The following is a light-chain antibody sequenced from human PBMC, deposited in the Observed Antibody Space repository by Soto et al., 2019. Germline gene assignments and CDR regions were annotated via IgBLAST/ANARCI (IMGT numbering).Light chain of an antibody. V-gene: IGKV1-5*03. CDR2: KAS. J-gene: IGKJ5*01. Sequence: DIQITQSPSTLSSSVGDRVTITCRASQSISSWLAWYQQKPGKAPKLLIYKASSLQSGVPSRFSGSRSGTDFTLTISSLHPEDVATYYCQQTFSAPSITFGQGRRLEIK. CDR3: QQTFSAPSIT. CDR1: QSISSW.